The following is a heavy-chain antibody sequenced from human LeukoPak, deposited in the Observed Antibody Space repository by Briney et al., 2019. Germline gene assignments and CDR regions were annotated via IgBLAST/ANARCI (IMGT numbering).Heavy chain of an antibody. CDR3: ASAGYCSGGSCYSDY. D-gene: IGHD2-15*01. CDR1: GYTFTSYY. V-gene: IGHV1-46*01. CDR2: INPSGGST. Sequence: ASVKVSCKASGYTFTSYYMHWVRQAPGQGLEWMGIINPSGGSTSYAQKFQGRVTMTRNTSISTAYMELSSLRSEDTAVYYCASAGYCSGGSCYSDYWGQGTLVTVSS. J-gene: IGHJ4*02.